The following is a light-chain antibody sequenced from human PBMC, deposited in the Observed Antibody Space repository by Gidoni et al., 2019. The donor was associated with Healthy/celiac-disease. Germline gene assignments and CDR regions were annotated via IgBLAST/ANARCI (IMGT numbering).Light chain of an antibody. CDR3: QQRSNWPPS. CDR2: DAS. V-gene: IGKV3-11*01. J-gene: IGKJ2*01. CDR1: QSVSSY. Sequence: EIVLTQSPATLSLSPGDRATLSCRASQSVSSYLAWYQQTPGQAPRLLLYDASNRATGIPARFSGSGSGTDFTLTISSLEPEDFAVYYCQQRSNWPPSFGQGTQLEIK.